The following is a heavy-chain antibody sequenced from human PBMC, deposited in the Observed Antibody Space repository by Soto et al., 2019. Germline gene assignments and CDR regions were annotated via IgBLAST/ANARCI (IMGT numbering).Heavy chain of an antibody. CDR3: ARHSLATQPGDY. CDR1: GYSFSTYW. CDR2: IYPGDSDT. Sequence: PGESLKISCKASGYSFSTYWIAWVRQRPGKGLDWMGIIYPGDSDTRYSPSFQGQVTISVDNSIDTAYLVWTTLRASDSAMYYCARHSLATQPGDYWGQGTRVTVSS. J-gene: IGHJ4*02. V-gene: IGHV5-51*01. D-gene: IGHD5-12*01.